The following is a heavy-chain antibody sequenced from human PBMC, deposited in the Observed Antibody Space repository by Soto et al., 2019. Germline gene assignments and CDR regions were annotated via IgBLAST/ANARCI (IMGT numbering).Heavy chain of an antibody. V-gene: IGHV3-23*01. CDR1: GFTFSSYA. Sequence: GGSLRLSCAASGFTFSSYAMSWVRQAPGKGLEWVSAISGSGGSTYYADSVKGRFTISRDNSKNTLYLQMNSLRAEDTAVYYCAKGGVRGYCSSTRCYTKNWFDPWGQGTLVTVSS. D-gene: IGHD2-2*02. J-gene: IGHJ5*02. CDR2: ISGSGGST. CDR3: AKGGVRGYCSSTRCYTKNWFDP.